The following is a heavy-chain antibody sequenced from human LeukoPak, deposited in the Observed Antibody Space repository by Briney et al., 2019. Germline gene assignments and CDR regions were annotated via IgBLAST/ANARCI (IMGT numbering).Heavy chain of an antibody. J-gene: IGHJ4*02. CDR3: ARDPAYSSGWYSNY. Sequence: GGSLRLSCTASGLTFSSYWMHWVRQAPGKGLVWVSRINTDGSSTTYADSVKGRFTISRDNAKNSLYLQMNSLRAEDTAVYYCARDPAYSSGWYSNYWGQGTLVTVSS. CDR1: GLTFSSYW. CDR2: INTDGSST. D-gene: IGHD6-19*01. V-gene: IGHV3-74*01.